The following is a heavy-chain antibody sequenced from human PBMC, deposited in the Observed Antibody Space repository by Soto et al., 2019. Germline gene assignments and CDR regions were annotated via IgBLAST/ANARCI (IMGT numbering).Heavy chain of an antibody. D-gene: IGHD1-1*01. V-gene: IGHV3-30-3*01. CDR1: GFTFDTYG. Sequence: GGSLRLSCVGSGFTFDTYGIHWVRQAPGKGLQWVALISYEGSNTYYADSVRGRFTISRDNSKNTLYLQMNTLRPEDTGVYYCARVTPRNNLYYFSGLDFWGQGPSVTVSS. CDR3: ARVTPRNNLYYFSGLDF. J-gene: IGHJ6*02. CDR2: ISYEGSNT.